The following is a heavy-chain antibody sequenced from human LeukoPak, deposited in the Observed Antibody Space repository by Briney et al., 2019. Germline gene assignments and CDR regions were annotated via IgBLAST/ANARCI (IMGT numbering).Heavy chain of an antibody. Sequence: ASVKVSCKASGYTFTGYYMHWVRQAPGQGLEWMGWINPNSGGTNYAQKFQGWVTMTRDTSISTAYMELSRLRSDDTAVYYCARAVGSGWGRYDYWGQGTLVTVSS. CDR1: GYTFTGYY. V-gene: IGHV1-2*04. J-gene: IGHJ4*02. CDR3: ARAVGSGWGRYDY. D-gene: IGHD6-19*01. CDR2: INPNSGGT.